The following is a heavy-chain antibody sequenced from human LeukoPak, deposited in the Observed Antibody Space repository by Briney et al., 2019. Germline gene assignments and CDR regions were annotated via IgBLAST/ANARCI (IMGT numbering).Heavy chain of an antibody. CDR2: INWNGGST. CDR3: ARDSGYGGYWNYGYDY. J-gene: IGHJ4*02. CDR1: GFTLDDYG. Sequence: GGSLRLSCAASGFTLDDYGMSWVRQAPGKGLEWVSGINWNGGSTGYADSVKGRFTVSRDNAKNSLYLQMNSLRAEDTALYYCARDSGYGGYWNYGYDYWGQGTLVTVSS. V-gene: IGHV3-20*04. D-gene: IGHD1-7*01.